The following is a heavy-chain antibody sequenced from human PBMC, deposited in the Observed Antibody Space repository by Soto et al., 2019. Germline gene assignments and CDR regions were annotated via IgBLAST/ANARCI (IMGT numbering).Heavy chain of an antibody. CDR2: IYYTGIT. J-gene: IGHJ4*02. D-gene: IGHD2-15*01. Sequence: QVQLQESGPGLVKPSQTLSLTCTVSGGSISNGDYYWNWIRQPPGKGLEWIGSIYYTGITYYNPSLKSRVTMSLDTSKTQFSLKLSSVPAADTAMHYCTRTSAVEGDYWGQGILVTVSS. CDR1: GGSISNGDYY. CDR3: TRTSAVEGDY. V-gene: IGHV4-30-4*01.